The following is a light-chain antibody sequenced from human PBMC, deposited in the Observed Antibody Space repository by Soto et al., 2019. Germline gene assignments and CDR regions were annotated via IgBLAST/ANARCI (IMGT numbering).Light chain of an antibody. CDR1: QSVSSSF. V-gene: IGKV3-20*01. CDR3: QLYGGSPLYT. J-gene: IGKJ2*01. CDR2: GAS. Sequence: EIVLTQSPDTLSLSPGERATLSCRASQSVSSSFLAWYQHIPGQAPRLLIYGASIRATGISDRFSGGGSGTAFTLTINRLEPEDFAFYSCQLYGGSPLYTFGQGTKLEIK.